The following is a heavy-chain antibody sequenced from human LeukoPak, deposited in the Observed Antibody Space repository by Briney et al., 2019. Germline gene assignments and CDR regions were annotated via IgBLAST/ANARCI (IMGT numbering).Heavy chain of an antibody. Sequence: GGSLRLSCAASGFTLSSYSMNWVRQAPGKGLQWVSYISSSSTIIYYADSVKGRFTISRDKAKNSLYLQMNSLRAEDTAVYYCARAVGYSYGRDYWGQGTLVTVSS. CDR1: GFTLSSYS. J-gene: IGHJ4*02. CDR3: ARAVGYSYGRDY. D-gene: IGHD5-18*01. V-gene: IGHV3-48*01. CDR2: ISSSSTII.